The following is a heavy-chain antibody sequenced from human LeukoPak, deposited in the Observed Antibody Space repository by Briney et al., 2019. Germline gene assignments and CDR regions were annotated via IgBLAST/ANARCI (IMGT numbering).Heavy chain of an antibody. Sequence: GGSLRLSCAASGFTLSSYWMSWVRQAPGKGLEWVANIKQDGSEKYYVDSVKGRFTISRDTAKNSLSLQMNSLRAEDTAVYYCARDRNYGDYGSYYFDLWGQGILVTVSS. CDR2: IKQDGSEK. D-gene: IGHD4-17*01. J-gene: IGHJ4*02. CDR3: ARDRNYGDYGSYYFDL. V-gene: IGHV3-7*01. CDR1: GFTLSSYW.